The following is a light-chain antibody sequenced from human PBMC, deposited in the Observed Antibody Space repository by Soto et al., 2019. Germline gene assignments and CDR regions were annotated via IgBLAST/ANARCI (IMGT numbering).Light chain of an antibody. CDR1: SSDVGGFNY. CDR3: NSYTSSSTYV. V-gene: IGLV2-14*03. CDR2: DVT. J-gene: IGLJ1*01. Sequence: QSVLTQPASVSGSPGQSITISCTGTSSDVGGFNYVSWYQQHPGKAPKLMIYDVTHRPSGVSYRFSGSKSGNTASLNISGLQAEDEADYYCNSYTSSSTYVFGTGTKLTAL.